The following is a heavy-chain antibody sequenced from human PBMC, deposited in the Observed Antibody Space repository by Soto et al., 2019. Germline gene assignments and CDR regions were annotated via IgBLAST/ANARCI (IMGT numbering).Heavy chain of an antibody. CDR3: ARVGIAEPYQYYYYYYYMDV. D-gene: IGHD6-13*01. CDR2: INAGNGNT. CDR1: GYTFTSYA. V-gene: IGHV1-3*01. J-gene: IGHJ6*03. Sequence: ASVTVSCKASGYTFTSYAMHWVRQAPGQRLEWMGWINAGNGNTKYSQKFQGRVTITRDTSASTAYMELSSLRSEDTAVYYCARVGIAEPYQYYYYYYYMDVWGKGTTVTVSS.